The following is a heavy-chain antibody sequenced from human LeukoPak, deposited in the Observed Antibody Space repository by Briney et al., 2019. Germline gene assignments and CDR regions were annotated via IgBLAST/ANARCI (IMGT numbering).Heavy chain of an antibody. CDR3: ARDLLQRLRYFDWLEIYYYYGMDV. CDR1: GYTFTSYG. D-gene: IGHD3-9*01. Sequence: ASVKVSCKASGYTFTSYGISWVRQAPGQGLEWMGWISAYNGNTNYAQKLQGRVTMTTDTSTSTAYMELRSLRSDDTAVYYCARDLLQRLRYFDWLEIYYYYGMDVWGKGTTVTVSS. V-gene: IGHV1-18*01. CDR2: ISAYNGNT. J-gene: IGHJ6*04.